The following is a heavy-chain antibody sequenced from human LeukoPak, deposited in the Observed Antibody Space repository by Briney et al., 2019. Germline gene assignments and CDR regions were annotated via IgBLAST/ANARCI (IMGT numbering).Heavy chain of an antibody. CDR2: IYYGGST. D-gene: IGHD3-22*01. J-gene: IGHJ4*02. V-gene: IGHV4-39*01. CDR1: GGSISSSSYY. CDR3: ARTTVYYYDSSGYPVLGNFDY. Sequence: PSETPSLTCTVSGGSISSSSYYWGWIRQPPGKGLEWIVSIYYGGSTYYNPSVKSRVTISVDTSKSQFSLKLSSVTAADTAVYYCARTTVYYYDSSGYPVLGNFDYWGQGTLVTVSA.